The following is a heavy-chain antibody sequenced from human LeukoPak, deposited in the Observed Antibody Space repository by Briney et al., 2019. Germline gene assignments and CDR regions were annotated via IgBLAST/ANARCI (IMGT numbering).Heavy chain of an antibody. CDR2: INPSGGST. J-gene: IGHJ4*02. V-gene: IGHV1-46*01. CDR1: GYTFTGYY. CDR3: ARQIAVAGQYFDY. D-gene: IGHD6-19*01. Sequence: ASVKVSCKASGYTFTGYYMHWVRQAPGQGLEWMGIINPSGGSTSYAQKFQGRVTMTRDMSTSTVYMELSSLRSEDTAVYYCARQIAVAGQYFDYWGQGTLVTVSS.